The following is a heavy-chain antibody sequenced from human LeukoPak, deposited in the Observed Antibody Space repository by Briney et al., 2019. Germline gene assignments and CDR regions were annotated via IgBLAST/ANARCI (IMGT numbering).Heavy chain of an antibody. D-gene: IGHD3-10*01. CDR2: ISYDGSNK. J-gene: IGHJ4*02. Sequence: GGSLRLSCAVSGFTFSSYAMSWVRQAPGKGLEWVAVISYDGSNKYYADSVKGRFTISRDNSKNTLYLQMNSLRAEDTAVYYCARDLTMVRGVILHTFDYWGQGTLVTVSS. CDR3: ARDLTMVRGVILHTFDY. V-gene: IGHV3-30-3*01. CDR1: GFTFSSYA.